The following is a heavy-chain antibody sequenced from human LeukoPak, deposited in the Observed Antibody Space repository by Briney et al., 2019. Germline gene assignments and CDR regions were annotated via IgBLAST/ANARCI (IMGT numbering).Heavy chain of an antibody. V-gene: IGHV3-43*02. CDR2: ISGDGGST. Sequence: GGSLRLSCAASGFTFSDYGMHWVRQAPGKGLEWVSLISGDGGSTHYADSVKGRFTISRDNSKNTLYLQMNSLRAEDTAVYYCASDFGYWGQGTLVTVSS. CDR1: GFTFSDYG. J-gene: IGHJ4*02. CDR3: ASDFGY.